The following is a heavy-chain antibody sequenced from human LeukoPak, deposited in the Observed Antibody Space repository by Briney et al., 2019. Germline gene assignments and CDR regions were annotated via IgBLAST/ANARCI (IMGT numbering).Heavy chain of an antibody. CDR3: AKAPHYDILTGYYF. D-gene: IGHD3-9*01. J-gene: IGHJ4*02. CDR2: ISGSGGST. CDR1: GFTFSSYA. Sequence: GASLRLSCAASGFTFSSYAMSWVRQAPGKGLEWVSAISGSGGSTYYADSVKGRFTISRDNSKNTLYLQMNSLRAEDTAVYYCAKAPHYDILTGYYFWGQGTLVTVSS. V-gene: IGHV3-23*01.